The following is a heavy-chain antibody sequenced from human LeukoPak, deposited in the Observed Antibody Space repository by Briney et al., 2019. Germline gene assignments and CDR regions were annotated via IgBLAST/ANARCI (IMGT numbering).Heavy chain of an antibody. CDR3: ARGPGYSSGWYVLSVDY. D-gene: IGHD6-19*01. V-gene: IGHV3-48*01. Sequence: GGSLRLSCAASGFTFSSYSLNWVRQAPGKGLEWVSYISSSSSTIYYADSVKGRFTTSRDNSKNMLYLQMNSLSAEDTAVYYCARGPGYSSGWYVLSVDYWGQGTLVTVSS. J-gene: IGHJ4*02. CDR1: GFTFSSYS. CDR2: ISSSSSTI.